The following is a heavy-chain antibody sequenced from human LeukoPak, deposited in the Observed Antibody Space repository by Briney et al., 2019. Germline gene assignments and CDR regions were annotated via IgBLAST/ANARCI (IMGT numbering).Heavy chain of an antibody. Sequence: ASVTVSFKTSGFTFTDCYIHWVRLAPGQGLEWMGYINPHSGVTSFPQRFRARLTLTPDPSISAAYMDLSSLAPDDTAIYHCVGEGNQVLTKYFDRWVQGGMVSVPS. V-gene: IGHV1-2*02. CDR2: INPHSGVT. J-gene: IGHJ4*02. CDR3: VGEGNQVLTKYFDR. CDR1: GFTFTDCY. D-gene: IGHD4-23*01.